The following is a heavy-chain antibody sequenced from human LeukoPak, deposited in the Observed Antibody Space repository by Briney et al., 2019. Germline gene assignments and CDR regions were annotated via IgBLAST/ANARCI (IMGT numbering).Heavy chain of an antibody. CDR3: ARSFCSGGSCYSVRYYYYGMDV. Sequence: PSETLSLTCAVYGGSFSGYYWSWIRQPPGKGLEWIGEINHGGSTNYNPSLKSRVTISVDTSKNQSSLKLSSVTAADTAVYYCARSFCSGGSCYSVRYYYYGMDVWGQGTTVTVSS. CDR1: GGSFSGYY. CDR2: INHGGST. D-gene: IGHD2-15*01. V-gene: IGHV4-34*01. J-gene: IGHJ6*02.